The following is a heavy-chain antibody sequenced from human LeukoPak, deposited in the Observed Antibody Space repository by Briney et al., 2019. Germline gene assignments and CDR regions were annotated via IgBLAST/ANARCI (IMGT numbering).Heavy chain of an antibody. D-gene: IGHD6-19*01. V-gene: IGHV4-59*12. J-gene: IGHJ2*01. CDR2: IYYSGST. Sequence: SETLSLTCAVSGGSISSYYWSWIRQPPGKGLEWIGYIYYSGSTNYNPSLKSRVTISVDTSKNQFSLKLSSVTAADTAVYYCARVRSSGWLLYWYFDLWGRGTLVTVSS. CDR1: GGSISSYY. CDR3: ARVRSSGWLLYWYFDL.